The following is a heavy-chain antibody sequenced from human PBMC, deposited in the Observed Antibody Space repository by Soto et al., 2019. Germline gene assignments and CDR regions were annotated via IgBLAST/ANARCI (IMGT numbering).Heavy chain of an antibody. Sequence: SETLSLTCAVYVGSFSGHYWSWIRQPPGKGLEWIGEINHGGSSNYNPSLKSRVTISVDTSKNQFSLKLSSVTAADTAVYYCARGMAVTGHYLDYWGQGNLATVSS. D-gene: IGHD6-19*01. CDR3: ARGMAVTGHYLDY. V-gene: IGHV4-34*01. CDR2: INHGGSS. CDR1: VGSFSGHY. J-gene: IGHJ4*02.